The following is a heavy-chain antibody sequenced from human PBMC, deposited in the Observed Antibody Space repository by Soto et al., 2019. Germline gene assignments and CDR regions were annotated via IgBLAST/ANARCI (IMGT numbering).Heavy chain of an antibody. Sequence: QVQLVQSGAEVKKPGASVKVSCKASGYTFTSYGISWVRQAPGQGLEWMGWISAYNGNTNYAQKLQGRVTMTTDTPXSXXYRQLGSLRSADTAVYYCAKASAYSYGYEAGVYDYWGQGTLVTVSS. V-gene: IGHV1-18*01. D-gene: IGHD5-18*01. CDR2: ISAYNGNT. J-gene: IGHJ4*02. CDR3: AKASAYSYGYEAGVYDY. CDR1: GYTFTSYG.